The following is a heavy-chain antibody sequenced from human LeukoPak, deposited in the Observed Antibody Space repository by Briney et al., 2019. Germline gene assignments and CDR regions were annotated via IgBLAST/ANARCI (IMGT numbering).Heavy chain of an antibody. CDR1: GGSFSGYY. CDR3: ARVAVAGAGDAFDI. CDR2: INHSGST. D-gene: IGHD6-19*01. Sequence: SETLSLTCAVYGGSFSGYYWSWIRQPPGKGLEWIGEINHSGSTNYNPSLKSRVTISVATSKNQFSLTLSSVTAADTAVYYCARVAVAGAGDAFDIWGQGTMVTVSS. J-gene: IGHJ3*02. V-gene: IGHV4-34*01.